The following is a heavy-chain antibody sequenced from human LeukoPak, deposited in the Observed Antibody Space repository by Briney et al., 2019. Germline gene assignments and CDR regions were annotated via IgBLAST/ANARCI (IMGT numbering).Heavy chain of an antibody. J-gene: IGHJ4*02. CDR1: GGSISSSSYY. CDR3: ARQAIMELQLIY. V-gene: IGHV4-39*01. Sequence: SETLSLTCTVSGGSISSSSYYWGWIRQPPGKGLEWIGSIYYGGSTYYNPSLKSRVTLSEDTSKNQFSLKLTSVTAADTAVYYCARQAIMELQLIYWGQGTLVTVSS. D-gene: IGHD1-7*01. CDR2: IYYGGST.